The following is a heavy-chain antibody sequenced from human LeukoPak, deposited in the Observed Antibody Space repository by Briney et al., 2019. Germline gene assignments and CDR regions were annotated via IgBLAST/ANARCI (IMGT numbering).Heavy chain of an antibody. J-gene: IGHJ4*02. V-gene: IGHV3-30*02. CDR2: IRDDGTHK. Sequence: GGSLRLSCAASGFIFRAYGMHWVRQTPGKGLEWVAFIRDDGTHKYYVDSVNGRFTISRDNSKNMLYLQTNNLRVDDRGVYYCVKGSMDSVAGSFEYWGQGALLTVSS. CDR1: GFIFRAYG. D-gene: IGHD6-19*01. CDR3: VKGSMDSVAGSFEY.